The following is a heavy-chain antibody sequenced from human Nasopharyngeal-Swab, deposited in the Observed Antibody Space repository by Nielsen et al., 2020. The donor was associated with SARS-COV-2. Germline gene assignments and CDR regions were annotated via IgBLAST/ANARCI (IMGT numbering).Heavy chain of an antibody. CDR2: ISTSGGTT. V-gene: IGHV3-23*01. J-gene: IGHJ4*02. D-gene: IGHD6-13*01. Sequence: GESLKISCAASGFTFRSYVMNWVRQGPGKGLEWVSGISTSGGTTYYADSVRGRFTVSRDNSKNTLYLQMNSLSPEDTAAYYCATRPDNSKWYGWGQGTLVTVSS. CDR3: ATRPDNSKWYG. CDR1: GFTFRSYV.